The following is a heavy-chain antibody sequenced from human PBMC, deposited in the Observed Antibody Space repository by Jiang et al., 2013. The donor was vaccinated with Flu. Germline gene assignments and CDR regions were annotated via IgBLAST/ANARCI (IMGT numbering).Heavy chain of an antibody. CDR1: GFSFSYYA. CDR3: VREVAPKAAPDDGWFRLV. Sequence: GAEVKKPGASVKVSCRGSGFSFSYYAMHWVRQAPGQGLEWMGWIVAGYGDTQYSQRFQGRLTFTVDTSANTAYMDLSGLTSEDTAVYYCVREVAPKAAPDDGWFRLVWGQGTSGRRL. CDR2: IVAGYGDT. J-gene: IGHJ3*01. D-gene: IGHD6-13*01. V-gene: IGHV1-3*01.